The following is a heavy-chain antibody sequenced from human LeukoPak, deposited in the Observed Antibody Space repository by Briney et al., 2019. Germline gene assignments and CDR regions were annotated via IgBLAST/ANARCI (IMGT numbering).Heavy chain of an antibody. CDR3: ARGPRAMVRGVINY. CDR2: INHSGST. J-gene: IGHJ4*02. CDR1: GGSFSGYY. D-gene: IGHD3-10*01. Sequence: SETVSLTCAVYGGSFSGYYWSWIRQPPGKGLEWIGEINHSGSTNYNPSLKSRVTISVDTSKNQFSLKLSSVTAADTAVYYCARGPRAMVRGVINYWGQGTLVTVSS. V-gene: IGHV4-34*01.